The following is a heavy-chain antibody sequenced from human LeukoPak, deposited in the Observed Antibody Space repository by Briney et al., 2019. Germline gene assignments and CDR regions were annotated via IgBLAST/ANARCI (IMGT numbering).Heavy chain of an antibody. CDR1: GGSISRSSYY. CDR2: TYYSGST. D-gene: IGHD3-3*01. Sequence: SETLSLTCSVSGGSISRSSYYWPWIRQSPGRGLEWIGNTYYSGSTLYNPSLKSRVTISVDTSKNQFPLRLTSVTAADTAVYYCARPRGDLWSGYDYWGQGVLVTVSP. CDR3: ARPRGDLWSGYDY. J-gene: IGHJ4*02. V-gene: IGHV4-39*01.